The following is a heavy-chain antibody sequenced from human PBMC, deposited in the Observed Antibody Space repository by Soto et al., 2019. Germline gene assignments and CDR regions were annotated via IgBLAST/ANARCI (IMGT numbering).Heavy chain of an antibody. V-gene: IGHV3-23*01. J-gene: IGHJ4*02. Sequence: GGSLRLSCAASVFTFSSYAMSCVRHSPGKWLEWVSAISGSGGSTYYADSVKGRFTISRDNSKNTLYLQMNSLRAEDTAVYYCAKGILLFGFEYLGQGTLVTV. CDR1: VFTFSSYA. CDR2: ISGSGGST. CDR3: AKGILLFGFEY. D-gene: IGHD5-18*01.